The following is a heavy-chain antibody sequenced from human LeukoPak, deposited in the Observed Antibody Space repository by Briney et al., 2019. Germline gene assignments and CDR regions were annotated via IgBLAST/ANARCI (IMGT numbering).Heavy chain of an antibody. D-gene: IGHD3-16*01. V-gene: IGHV1-2*02. CDR2: INPNSGGT. J-gene: IGHJ4*02. Sequence: GASVKVSCKASGYTFTGYYIHWVRQAPGQGLEWMGWINPNSGGTNYAQKFQGRVTMTRDTSISTAYMELSRLRSDDTAVYYCARVWGPPGPELDYWGQGTLVTVSS. CDR1: GYTFTGYY. CDR3: ARVWGPPGPELDY.